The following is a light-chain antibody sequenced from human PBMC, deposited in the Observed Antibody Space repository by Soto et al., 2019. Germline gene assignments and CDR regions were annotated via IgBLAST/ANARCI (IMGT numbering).Light chain of an antibody. CDR3: CSYKTRTTYV. V-gene: IGLV2-14*03. J-gene: IGLJ1*01. CDR2: GVN. CDR1: VSDVGGYDS. Sequence: QSALTQPASVSWSPGQSITISCTGTVSDVGGYDSVSWYQQHPGRAPKLIIYGVNNRPSGVSNRFSASKSADTASLTISGLQAEDEANYSCCSYKTRTTYVFGPGTKVTVL.